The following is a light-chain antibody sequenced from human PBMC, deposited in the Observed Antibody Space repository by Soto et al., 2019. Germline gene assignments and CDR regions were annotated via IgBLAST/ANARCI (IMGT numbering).Light chain of an antibody. CDR2: KAS. CDR1: QSISTW. CDR3: QQYNSYRT. V-gene: IGKV1-5*03. Sequence: DIQMTQSPSTLSASVGDRVTITCRASQSISTWLAWYQQKPGKAPKLLIYKASSLESGVPSRFSGSGSGTEFTLTISSLQPDDFATYYCQQYNSYRTFGQGTKVEFK. J-gene: IGKJ1*01.